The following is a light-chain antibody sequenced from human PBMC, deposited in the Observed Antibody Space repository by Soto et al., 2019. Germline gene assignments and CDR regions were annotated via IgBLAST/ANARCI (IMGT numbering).Light chain of an antibody. Sequence: DIQMTQSPSSLSASVGDRVTITCRASQGISNYLAWYQQKPGKVPKLLIYAASTLQSGVPSRFSGSGSGTDFTLTISSLQPEDVATYYCQKYNSAPPFTFGTGXKVDIK. V-gene: IGKV1-27*01. CDR3: QKYNSAPPFT. CDR2: AAS. CDR1: QGISNY. J-gene: IGKJ3*01.